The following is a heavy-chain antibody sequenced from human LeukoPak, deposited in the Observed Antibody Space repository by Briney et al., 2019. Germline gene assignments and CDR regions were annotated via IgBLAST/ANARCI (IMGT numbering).Heavy chain of an antibody. Sequence: SETLSLTCTVSGVSVISSYWSWVRQPPGKGLEYIGFIHHSGDTKYNPSLKSRVTMSVDTSKSQFSLRLSSVTAADSAVYYCARHNGVSYLDYWAPGTLVTVSS. J-gene: IGHJ4*02. CDR2: IHHSGDT. CDR3: ARHNGVSYLDY. CDR1: GVSVISSY. D-gene: IGHD2-8*01. V-gene: IGHV4-59*02.